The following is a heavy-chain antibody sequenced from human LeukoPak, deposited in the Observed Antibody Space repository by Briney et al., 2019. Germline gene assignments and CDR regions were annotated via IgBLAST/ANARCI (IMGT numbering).Heavy chain of an antibody. CDR1: GCSISTYY. Sequence: SETLSLTCAVSGCSISTYYLSWIRQPPGKGLEWIGCIYYSGSTSYNPSLKSRVTISLDTSKKQFSLNLASVTAADTAVYYCARGRVPSQWGQGTLVTVSS. J-gene: IGHJ4*02. D-gene: IGHD5/OR15-5a*01. CDR2: IYYSGST. V-gene: IGHV4-59*01. CDR3: ARGRVPSQ.